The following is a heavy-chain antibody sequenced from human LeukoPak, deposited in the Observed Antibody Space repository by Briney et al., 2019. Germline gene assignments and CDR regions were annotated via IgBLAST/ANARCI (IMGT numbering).Heavy chain of an antibody. CDR2: IDPDSGGT. V-gene: IGHV1-2*02. Sequence: ASVKVSCRASVYTLTDYYMHWVRQAPGQGLEWMGCIDPDSGGTKSAQRFQGRVTMTRDTSITTVYMELISLRSDDTAVYYCAREYYDSSGSKYAFDIWGQGTMVTVSS. D-gene: IGHD3-22*01. J-gene: IGHJ3*02. CDR1: VYTLTDYY. CDR3: AREYYDSSGSKYAFDI.